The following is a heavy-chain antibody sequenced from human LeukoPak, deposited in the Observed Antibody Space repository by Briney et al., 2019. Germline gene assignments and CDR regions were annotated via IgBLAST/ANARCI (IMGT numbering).Heavy chain of an antibody. J-gene: IGHJ6*03. D-gene: IGHD3-10*01. CDR3: TRGEKNYYYYYMDV. CDR2: IRSKANSYAT. Sequence: GGSLRLSCAASGFTFSGSAMHWVRQASGKGLEWAGRIRSKANSYATAYAASVKGRFTISRGDSKNTAYLQMNSLKTEDTAVYYCTRGEKNYYYYYMDVWGKGTTVTVSS. V-gene: IGHV3-73*01. CDR1: GFTFSGSA.